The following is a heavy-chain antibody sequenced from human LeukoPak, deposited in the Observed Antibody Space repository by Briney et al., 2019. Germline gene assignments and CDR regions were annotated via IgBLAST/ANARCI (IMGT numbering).Heavy chain of an antibody. CDR2: IYYSGST. Sequence: PSETLSLTCTVSGGSISSYYWSWIRQPPGKGLEWIGYIYYSGSTNYNPSLKSRVTISVDTSKDQFSLKLSSVTAADTAVYYCARVEGYGYPDYWGQGTLVTVSS. V-gene: IGHV4-59*01. CDR3: ARVEGYGYPDY. J-gene: IGHJ4*02. CDR1: GGSISSYY. D-gene: IGHD5-24*01.